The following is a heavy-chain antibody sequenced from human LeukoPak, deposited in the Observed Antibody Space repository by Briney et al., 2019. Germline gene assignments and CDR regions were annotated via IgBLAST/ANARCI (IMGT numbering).Heavy chain of an antibody. V-gene: IGHV4-34*01. CDR1: GGSFSGYY. D-gene: IGHD4-17*01. CDR3: ARTLPTNWFDP. CDR2: INHSGST. J-gene: IGHJ5*02. Sequence: SETLSLTCAVYGGSFSGYYWSWIRQPPGKGLEWIGEINHSGSTNYNPSLKSRVTISVDTSKNQFSLKLSSVTAADTAVYYCARTLPTNWFDPWGQETLVTVSS.